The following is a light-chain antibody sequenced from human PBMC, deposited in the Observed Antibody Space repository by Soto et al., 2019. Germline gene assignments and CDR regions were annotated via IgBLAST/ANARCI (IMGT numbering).Light chain of an antibody. CDR1: QTISSGF. Sequence: GILYLXPXDRATLSCRASQTISSGFLAWYQQKVGQAHRLLIYDASNRATGVQDRFSGSGSGTDFSLTISRLEPEDFAVYHCQQYSSSPRTVGQGTRLEI. CDR2: DAS. V-gene: IGKV3-20*01. J-gene: IGKJ5*01. CDR3: QQYSSSPRT.